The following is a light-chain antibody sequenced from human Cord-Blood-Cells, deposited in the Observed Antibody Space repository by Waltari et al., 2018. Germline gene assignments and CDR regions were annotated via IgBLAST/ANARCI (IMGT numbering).Light chain of an antibody. Sequence: QSALTQPPPAPASPPPPVTLPCPATSRDFGGYNYVFWYHQHPCEAPRLIVYEVSKRPSGVPDRFSGSKAGNTASLTVSGLQAEDEADYYCSSYAGSNNLVFGGGTKLTVL. CDR3: SSYAGSNNLV. CDR2: EVS. V-gene: IGLV2-8*01. CDR1: SRDFGGYNY. J-gene: IGLJ3*02.